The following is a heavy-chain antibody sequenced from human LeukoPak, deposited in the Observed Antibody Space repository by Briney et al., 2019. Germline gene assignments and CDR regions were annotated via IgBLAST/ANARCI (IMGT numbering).Heavy chain of an antibody. CDR3: AMLSTLWGGPSFDF. V-gene: IGHV1-2*02. Sequence: GASGKVSCKASGYPLTGYYLHWLRHAPGQGLEWMGWIDPRSGGTNYARKFQGRVTMTSDTSISTAYMQMRWMGSDDTAVYYCAMLSTLWGGPSFDFWGQGTLVTVS. J-gene: IGHJ4*02. CDR2: IDPRSGGT. CDR1: GYPLTGYY. D-gene: IGHD3-16*01.